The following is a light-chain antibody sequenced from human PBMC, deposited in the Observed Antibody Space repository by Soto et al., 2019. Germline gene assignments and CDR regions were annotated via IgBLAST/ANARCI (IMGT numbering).Light chain of an antibody. CDR1: QSVSSS. CDR3: QQYNNWPPLT. Sequence: EIVMTQSAATLSVSPGDIATLSCRASQSVSSSLAWYQQIPGQAPRLLIYDASTRDTGIPARFGGSGSGTEFTLTISSLQSEDFAVYYCQQYNNWPPLTVGGGTKVELK. CDR2: DAS. V-gene: IGKV3-15*01. J-gene: IGKJ4*01.